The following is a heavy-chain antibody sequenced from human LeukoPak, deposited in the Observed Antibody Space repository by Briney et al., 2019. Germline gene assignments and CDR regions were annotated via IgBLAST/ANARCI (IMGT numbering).Heavy chain of an antibody. Sequence: GGSLRLSCAASGFTFSSYAMSWVRQAPGKGLEWVSAISGSGGSTYYADSVKGRFTISRDNSKNTLYLQMNSLRAEDTAVYYCAKNPTLTTLYNWFDPWGQGTLVTVSS. J-gene: IGHJ5*02. V-gene: IGHV3-23*01. CDR1: GFTFSSYA. D-gene: IGHD4-17*01. CDR2: ISGSGGST. CDR3: AKNPTLTTLYNWFDP.